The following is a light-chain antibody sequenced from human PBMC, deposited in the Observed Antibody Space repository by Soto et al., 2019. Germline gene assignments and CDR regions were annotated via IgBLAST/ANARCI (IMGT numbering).Light chain of an antibody. CDR2: DVS. V-gene: IGKV3-15*01. CDR1: QGVTTN. J-gene: IGKJ2*01. CDR3: QQYNSYSLYT. Sequence: EIIMTQSPGTLSVSPGERATLSCRAAQGVTTNFAWYQQKSGQSTRLLIYDVSNRATGVPARFSGSVSETDFTLTISSLQPDDFATDYCQQYNSYSLYTCGQGTKPEIK.